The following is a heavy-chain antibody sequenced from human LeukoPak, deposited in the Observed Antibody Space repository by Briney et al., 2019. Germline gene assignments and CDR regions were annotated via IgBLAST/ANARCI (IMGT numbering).Heavy chain of an antibody. CDR2: MNSGGST. V-gene: IGHV4-39*07. CDR3: ARSSLLLWFGESRQVDAFDI. Sequence: SETLSLTCTVSGDSISNPNYYWGWIRQPPGKGLEWIGSMNSGGSTDYNPPLKDRVTISGDTSKNQFSLKLSSVTAADTAVYYCARSSLLLWFGESRQVDAFDIWGQGTMVTVSS. D-gene: IGHD3-10*01. J-gene: IGHJ3*02. CDR1: GDSISNPNYY.